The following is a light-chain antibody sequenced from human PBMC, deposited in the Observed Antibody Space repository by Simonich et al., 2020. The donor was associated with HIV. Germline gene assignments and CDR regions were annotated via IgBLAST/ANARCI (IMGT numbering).Light chain of an antibody. J-gene: IGLJ3*02. CDR3: SSYTSSSTWV. Sequence: QSALTQPASVSGSPRQSITIPCTGTSSDVGGYNYVSWYQQPPGKAPKLLIYYVTKRPSGVSNRFSGSKSGNTASLTISGLQAEDEADYYCSSYTSSSTWVFGGGTKLTVL. V-gene: IGLV2-14*01. CDR2: YVT. CDR1: SSDVGGYNY.